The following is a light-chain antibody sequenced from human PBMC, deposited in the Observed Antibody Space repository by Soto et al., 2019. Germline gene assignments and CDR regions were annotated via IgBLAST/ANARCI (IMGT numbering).Light chain of an antibody. CDR2: GAS. J-gene: IGKJ5*01. Sequence: DIVMTQSPDSLAVSLGERATINCKSSQSVLSSADNWNYLAWYQQKPGQPPKLLIYGASTRESGVPDRFSGSGSGTDFTLTISSLQAEDVAVYYCQHYYSAPITFGQGTRLEN. V-gene: IGKV4-1*01. CDR1: QSVLSSADNWNY. CDR3: QHYYSAPIT.